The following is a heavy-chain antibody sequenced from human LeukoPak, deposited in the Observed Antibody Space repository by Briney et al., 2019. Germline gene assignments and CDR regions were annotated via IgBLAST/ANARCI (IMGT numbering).Heavy chain of an antibody. CDR2: IYHSGST. Sequence: SETLSLTCTVSGGSISGSSHYWGRIRQPPGKGLEWIGSIYHSGSTYYNSSLKSRVTISVDTSKNQFSLKLSSVTAADTAVYYCARVDRSGWWEGGWFDPWGQGTLVTVSS. CDR1: GGSISGSSHY. D-gene: IGHD6-19*01. J-gene: IGHJ5*02. V-gene: IGHV4-39*07. CDR3: ARVDRSGWWEGGWFDP.